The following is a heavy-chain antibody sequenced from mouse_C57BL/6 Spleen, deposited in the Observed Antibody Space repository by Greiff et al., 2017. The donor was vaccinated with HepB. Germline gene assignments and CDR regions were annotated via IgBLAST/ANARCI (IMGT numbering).Heavy chain of an antibody. D-gene: IGHD2-3*01. Sequence: VQLQQSGPELVKPGASVKMSCKASGYTFTDYNMHWVKQSHGKSLEWIGYINPNHGGTSYNQKFKGKATLTVNKSSSTAYMERRSLTSEDSAVNYCARSYDGYSWFAYRGQGTLVTVSA. V-gene: IGHV1-22*01. CDR3: ARSYDGYSWFAY. CDR1: GYTFTDYN. J-gene: IGHJ3*01. CDR2: INPNHGGT.